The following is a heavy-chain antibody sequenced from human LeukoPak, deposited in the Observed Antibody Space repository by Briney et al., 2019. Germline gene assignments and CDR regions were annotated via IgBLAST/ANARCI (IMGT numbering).Heavy chain of an antibody. Sequence: ASVKVSCKASGCTFTGYYMHWVQQAPGQGLEWMGRINPDSGGTNYAQKFQGRVTMTRDTSISTAYMELSRLRSDDTAVYYCARGRIAVAGNPDYWGQGTLVTVSS. CDR2: INPDSGGT. J-gene: IGHJ4*02. CDR1: GCTFTGYY. V-gene: IGHV1-2*06. D-gene: IGHD6-19*01. CDR3: ARGRIAVAGNPDY.